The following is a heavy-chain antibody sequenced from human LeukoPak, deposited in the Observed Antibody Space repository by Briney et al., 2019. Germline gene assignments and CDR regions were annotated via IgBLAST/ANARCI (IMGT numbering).Heavy chain of an antibody. CDR1: GGSISSYY. Sequence: PSETLSLTCTVSGGSISSYYWSWIRQPPGKGLEWIGYIYYSGSTNYNPSLKSRVTISVDTSKNQFSLKLSSVTAADTAVYYCARPIDKYGSGSLDVWGKGTTVTVSS. J-gene: IGHJ6*04. D-gene: IGHD3-10*01. V-gene: IGHV4-59*01. CDR2: IYYSGST. CDR3: ARPIDKYGSGSLDV.